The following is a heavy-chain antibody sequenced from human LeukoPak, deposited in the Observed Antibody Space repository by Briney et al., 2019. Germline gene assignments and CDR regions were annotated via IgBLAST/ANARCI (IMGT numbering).Heavy chain of an antibody. D-gene: IGHD6-13*01. V-gene: IGHV3-30*18. J-gene: IGHJ4*02. CDR2: ISYDGSSK. CDR3: AKLAGSSWPGDY. Sequence: GGSLRLSCAASGFTFSSYGMHWVRQAPGKGLEWVAVISYDGSSKYYADSVKGRFTISRDNSRNTLYLQMNSLRAEDTAVYYCAKLAGSSWPGDYWGQGTLVTVSS. CDR1: GFTFSSYG.